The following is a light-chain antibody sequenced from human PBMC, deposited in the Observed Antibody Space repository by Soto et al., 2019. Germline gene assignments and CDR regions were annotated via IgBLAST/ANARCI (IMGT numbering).Light chain of an antibody. J-gene: IGLJ2*01. CDR3: SSFTSSSTVI. CDR2: DVS. V-gene: IGLV2-14*03. CDR1: SSDVGVYNY. Sequence: QSALTQPASVSGSPGQSITISCTGTSSDVGVYNYVSWYQHHPGKAPKLMIHDVSNRPSGVSNRFSGSKSGNTASLTISVLQDEDEDDYYCSSFTSSSTVIFGGGTQLTVL.